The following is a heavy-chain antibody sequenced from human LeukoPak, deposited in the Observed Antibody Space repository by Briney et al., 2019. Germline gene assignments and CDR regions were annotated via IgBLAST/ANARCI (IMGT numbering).Heavy chain of an antibody. CDR2: IYYSGST. J-gene: IGHJ4*02. Sequence: SQTLSLTCTVSGGSISSGGYYWSWIRQHPGKGLEWIGYIYYSGSTYYNPSLKSRVTISVDTSKNQFSLKLNPVTAGDTAVYYCGRAPPDRFDSSGYSLAFDYWGQGTLVTVSS. CDR3: GRAPPDRFDSSGYSLAFDY. V-gene: IGHV4-31*03. D-gene: IGHD3-22*01. CDR1: GGSISSGGYY.